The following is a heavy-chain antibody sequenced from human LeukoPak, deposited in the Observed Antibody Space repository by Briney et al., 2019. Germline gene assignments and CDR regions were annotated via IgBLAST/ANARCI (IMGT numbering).Heavy chain of an antibody. Sequence: PGGSLRLSCAASGFIFSSYAMSWVRQAPGRGLEWVSSLSGSGSTTYYADSVKGRFTISRDSSKNTLYLQMNSLRAEDTAVYYCAKASSSWFHYFDYWGQGTLVTVSS. D-gene: IGHD6-13*01. CDR1: GFIFSSYA. CDR3: AKASSSWFHYFDY. CDR2: LSGSGSTT. J-gene: IGHJ4*02. V-gene: IGHV3-23*01.